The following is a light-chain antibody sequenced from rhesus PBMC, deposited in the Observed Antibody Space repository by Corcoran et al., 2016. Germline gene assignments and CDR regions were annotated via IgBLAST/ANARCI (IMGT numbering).Light chain of an antibody. V-gene: IGKV2-78*01. J-gene: IGKJ3*01. CDR2: LVS. CDR3: MQTLQTPFT. Sequence: DIVMTQTPLSLPVTPGEPASISCRSSQSLLDSDGYTHLHWYLQKPGQSPPLLVSLVSTRAFGVPYRFGGSGSGNDFTLKISRVEAEDVGIYYCMQTLQTPFTFGPGTKLEIK. CDR1: QSLLDSDGYTH.